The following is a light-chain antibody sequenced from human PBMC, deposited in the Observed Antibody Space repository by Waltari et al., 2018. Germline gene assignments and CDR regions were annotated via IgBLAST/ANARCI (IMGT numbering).Light chain of an antibody. CDR2: DAS. V-gene: IGKV3-20*01. Sequence: IVLTQSPGTLSLSPGARATLSCRASQSVRWTLAWYQQKPGQAPRLLIYDASTRATGIPDRFSGSGSGTDFSLTISRLEPEDFAVYFCQKYGTLPATFGQGTKVEIK. J-gene: IGKJ1*01. CDR3: QKYGTLPAT. CDR1: QSVRWT.